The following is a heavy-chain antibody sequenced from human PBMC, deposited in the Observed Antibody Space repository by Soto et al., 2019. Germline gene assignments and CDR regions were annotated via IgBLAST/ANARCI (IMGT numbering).Heavy chain of an antibody. V-gene: IGHV3-33*01. CDR2: IWDDGSNK. D-gene: IGHD3-10*01. J-gene: IGHJ4*02. Sequence: QVQLVESGGGVVQPGRSPRLSCAASGFTFSSYAMHWVRQAPGKGLEWVAVIWDDGSNKDYIDSVKGRFTISRDNSKNTLYLQMNSLRVEDTAVYYCARDRYGSGTYPSDYWGQGTLVTVSS. CDR3: ARDRYGSGTYPSDY. CDR1: GFTFSSYA.